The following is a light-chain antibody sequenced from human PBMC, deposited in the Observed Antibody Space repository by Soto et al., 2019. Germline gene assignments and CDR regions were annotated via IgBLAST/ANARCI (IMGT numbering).Light chain of an antibody. Sequence: AIQMSQSPSSLAASVGDGVILTCRASQDIKKDLVWFQQKPGKVPKLLIYKASGLQSGVPSRFNGSGAGTDFNLTISGLQPEDFATYYYLQDYNYPYTFGQGTKLEIK. J-gene: IGKJ2*01. CDR1: QDIKKD. V-gene: IGKV1-6*01. CDR3: LQDYNYPYT. CDR2: KAS.